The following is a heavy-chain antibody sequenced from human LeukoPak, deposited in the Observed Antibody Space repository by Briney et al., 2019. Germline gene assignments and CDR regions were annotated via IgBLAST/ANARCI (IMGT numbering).Heavy chain of an antibody. D-gene: IGHD7-27*01. CDR2: ISPNGST. Sequence: SETPSLTCTVSGVSFSSYSWSWIRQPAGKGLDWIGRISPNGSTNYNPSLKSRLTVSLDTSKNQFSLKLSSVTAADTALYYCAGGRDNWGVQPKYYFDYWGQGALVTVSS. V-gene: IGHV4-4*07. J-gene: IGHJ4*02. CDR3: AGGRDNWGVQPKYYFDY. CDR1: GVSFSSYS.